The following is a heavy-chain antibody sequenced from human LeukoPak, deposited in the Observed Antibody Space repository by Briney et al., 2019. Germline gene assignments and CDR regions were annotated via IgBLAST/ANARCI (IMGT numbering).Heavy chain of an antibody. CDR2: ITSSSTYT. D-gene: IGHD5-18*01. CDR3: ARGYSYGYFDY. Sequence: GGSLRLSCAASGFSFSSYNMNWVRLTPGRGLEWVSSITSSSTYTFYADSVKGRFTISRDNAKNSLDLEMNGLRDEDTAVYYCARGYSYGYFDYWGQGTLVTVSS. V-gene: IGHV3-21*01. CDR1: GFSFSSYN. J-gene: IGHJ4*02.